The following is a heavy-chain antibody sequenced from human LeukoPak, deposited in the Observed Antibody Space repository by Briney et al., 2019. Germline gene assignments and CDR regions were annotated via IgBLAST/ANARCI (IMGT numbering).Heavy chain of an antibody. CDR2: IKQDGSEK. CDR1: GFTFSSYW. V-gene: IGHV3-7*03. Sequence: GGSLRLSCAASGFTFSSYWMSWVRQAPGKGLEWMANIKQDGSEKYYVDSVKGRFTISRDNAKNSLYLQMNSLRAEDTAVYYCAKVEDIVVVPAAISAFDIWGQGTMVTVSS. CDR3: AKVEDIVVVPAAISAFDI. D-gene: IGHD2-2*01. J-gene: IGHJ3*02.